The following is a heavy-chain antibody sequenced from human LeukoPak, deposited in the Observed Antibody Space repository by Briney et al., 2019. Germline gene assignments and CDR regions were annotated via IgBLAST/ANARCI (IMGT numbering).Heavy chain of an antibody. CDR1: GFTFRSYD. D-gene: IGHD6-19*01. CDR2: VGISGDT. Sequence: GGSLRLSCAASGFTFRSYDMHWVRQVTGKGLEWVSAVGISGDTYYAGSVKGRFTISRENAKNSLYLQMNSLTAGDTAAYYCVRGGIQVSGIDEIDYWGQGTLVTVSS. V-gene: IGHV3-13*01. CDR3: VRGGIQVSGIDEIDY. J-gene: IGHJ4*02.